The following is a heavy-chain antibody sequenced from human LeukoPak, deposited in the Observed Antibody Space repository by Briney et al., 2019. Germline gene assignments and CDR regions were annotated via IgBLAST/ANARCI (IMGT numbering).Heavy chain of an antibody. V-gene: IGHV5-51*01. J-gene: IGHJ5*02. Sequence: GESLKISCKGSGYTFTNYWIGWVRQMPGKGLEWMGMIYPGDSDTRYSPSFEGQVTISADKSTSTAYLRWRSLKALDTAIYYCARHGSSYFEPRYNWLDPWGQGTLVTVSS. CDR2: IYPGDSDT. D-gene: IGHD3-9*01. CDR1: GYTFTNYW. CDR3: ARHGSSYFEPRYNWLDP.